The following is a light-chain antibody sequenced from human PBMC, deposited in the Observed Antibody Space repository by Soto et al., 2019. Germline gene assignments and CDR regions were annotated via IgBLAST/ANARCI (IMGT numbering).Light chain of an antibody. Sequence: DIQMTQSPSTLSASVGDRVTITCRASQTISSWLAWYQQKPGKAPKLLIYQASSLESVVPSRFSGSGSGTECTLTISSLQPDDCATYYCQQYNSPYTFGQGTKLEIK. J-gene: IGKJ2*01. CDR1: QTISSW. V-gene: IGKV1-5*03. CDR3: QQYNSPYT. CDR2: QAS.